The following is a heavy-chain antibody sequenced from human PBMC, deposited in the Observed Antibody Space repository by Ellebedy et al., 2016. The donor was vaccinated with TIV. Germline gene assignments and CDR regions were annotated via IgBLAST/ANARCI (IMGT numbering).Heavy chain of an antibody. CDR1: GIIVSDYF. D-gene: IGHD3-16*01. CDR3: ARIWQSYGMDV. Sequence: GESLKISCEASGIIVSDYFMNWVRQAPGKGLEWVAVIWDDGTERYYADSVKGRFTISRDDSKNTLYLQMNSLRAEDTAVYFCARIWQSYGMDVWGQGTTVTVSS. V-gene: IGHV3-33*08. CDR2: IWDDGTER. J-gene: IGHJ6*02.